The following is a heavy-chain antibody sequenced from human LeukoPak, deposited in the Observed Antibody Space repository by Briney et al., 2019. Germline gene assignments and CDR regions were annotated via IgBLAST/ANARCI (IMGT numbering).Heavy chain of an antibody. J-gene: IGHJ4*02. CDR3: ARGDIAAAGTSTPADY. V-gene: IGHV1-69*01. CDR2: IIPIFGTA. Sequence: SVEVSCKASGGTFSSYAISWVRQAPGQGLEWMGGIIPIFGTANYAQKFQGRVTITADESTSTAYMELSSLRSEDTAVYYCARGDIAAAGTSTPADYWGQGTLVTVSS. CDR1: GGTFSSYA. D-gene: IGHD6-13*01.